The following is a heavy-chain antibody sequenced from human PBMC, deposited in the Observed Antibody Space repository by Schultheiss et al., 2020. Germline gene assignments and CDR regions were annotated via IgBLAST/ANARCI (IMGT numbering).Heavy chain of an antibody. D-gene: IGHD4-23*01. CDR3: AKDLRAYGGNQGNFDY. V-gene: IGHV3-23*01. J-gene: IGHJ4*02. CDR1: GFTFSSYA. CDR2: ISSSSRYI. Sequence: GGSLRLSCAASGFTFSSYAMSWVRQAPGKGLEWVSAISSSSRYIYYADSVKGRFTISRDNSKNTLYLQMNSLRAEDTAVYYCAKDLRAYGGNQGNFDYWGQGTLVTVSS.